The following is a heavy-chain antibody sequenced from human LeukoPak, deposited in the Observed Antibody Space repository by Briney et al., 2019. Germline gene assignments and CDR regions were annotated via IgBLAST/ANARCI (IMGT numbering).Heavy chain of an antibody. CDR2: INHSGST. J-gene: IGHJ3*02. D-gene: IGHD3-3*01. CDR1: GGSLSGYY. V-gene: IGHV4-34*01. Sequence: PSETLSLTCAVYGGSLSGYYWSWIRQPPGKGLEWIGEINHSGSTNYNPSLKSRVTISVDTSKNHFSLTLSSVTAADTAVYYCARFGGPHAFDIWGQGTMVTVSS. CDR3: ARFGGPHAFDI.